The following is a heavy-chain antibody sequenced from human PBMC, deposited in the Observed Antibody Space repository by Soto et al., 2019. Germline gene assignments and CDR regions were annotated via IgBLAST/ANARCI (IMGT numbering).Heavy chain of an antibody. J-gene: IGHJ4*02. V-gene: IGHV1-69*05. CDR1: GGTFSSYA. D-gene: IGHD1-20*01. Sequence: SVKVSCKASGGTFSSYAISWVRQAPGQGLEWMGEIIPIFGTANYAQKFQGRVTMTRNNSMSTAYMELKSLTSEDTGVYYCAREYGISGTGRVGFDLWGQGTLVTVSS. CDR2: IIPIFGTA. CDR3: AREYGISGTGRVGFDL.